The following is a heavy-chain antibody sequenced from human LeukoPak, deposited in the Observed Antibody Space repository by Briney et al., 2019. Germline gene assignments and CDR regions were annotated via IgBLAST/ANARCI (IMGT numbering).Heavy chain of an antibody. V-gene: IGHV4-61*01. CDR2: IYYSGST. CDR1: GGSGSSGSYY. CDR3: AIDGPGGFFDY. D-gene: IGHD3-16*01. Sequence: SENLSLNCTVSGGSGSSGSYYWSWIRQPPGKGLEWIGYIYYSGSTNYNPSLKSRVTISVDTSKNQFSLKLSSVTAADPAVYYCAIDGPGGFFDYWGQGTLVTVSS. J-gene: IGHJ4*02.